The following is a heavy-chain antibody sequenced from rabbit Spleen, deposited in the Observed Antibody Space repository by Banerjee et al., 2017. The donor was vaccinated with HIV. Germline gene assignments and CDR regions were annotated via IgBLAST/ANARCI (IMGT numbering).Heavy chain of an antibody. CDR1: GFSFSNKAV. CDR2: IYTGNSKT. J-gene: IGHJ4*01. D-gene: IGHD1-1*01. Sequence: QEQLVESGGGLVKPGASLTLTCKASGFSFSNKAVMCWVRQAPGKGLEWIACIYTGNSKTYYANWAKGRFTISKTSSTTVTLQMTSLTVADTATYFCARDLAAWNSGSYAFNLWGPGTLVTVS. CDR3: ARDLAAWNSGSYAFNL. V-gene: IGHV1S45*01.